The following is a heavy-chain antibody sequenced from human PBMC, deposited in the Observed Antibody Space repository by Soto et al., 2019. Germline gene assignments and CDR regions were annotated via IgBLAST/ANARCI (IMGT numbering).Heavy chain of an antibody. CDR2: ISSSGTYI. V-gene: IGHV3-21*01. J-gene: IGHJ6*02. CDR1: GFTFSSYS. Sequence: PGGSLRLSCTASGFTFSSYSMNWVRQAPGKGLGWVSSISSSGTYIYYADSVKGRFTISRENAKNSLYLQMISLRAEDTAVYYCSRAVLPRYYYYGMDIWGQGTPVTVSS. CDR3: SRAVLPRYYYYGMDI. D-gene: IGHD6-6*01.